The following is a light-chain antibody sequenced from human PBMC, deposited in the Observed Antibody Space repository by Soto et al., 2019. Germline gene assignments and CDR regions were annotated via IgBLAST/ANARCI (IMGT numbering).Light chain of an antibody. CDR2: GAS. CDR3: QQSHSTPLT. J-gene: IGKJ4*01. V-gene: IGKV1-39*01. Sequence: DIRMTQSPSSLSASVGDRVTITCRASLRISKYLNWYQQEPGKAPKLLIFGASTLQSGVPSRFSGSGSVTEFTLTISSLQPEDSATYYCQQSHSTPLTFGGGTKLEIK. CDR1: LRISKY.